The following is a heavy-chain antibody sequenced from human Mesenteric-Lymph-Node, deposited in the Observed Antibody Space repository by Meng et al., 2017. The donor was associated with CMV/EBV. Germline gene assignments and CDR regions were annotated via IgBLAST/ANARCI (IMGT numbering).Heavy chain of an antibody. CDR1: GCTVGDDW. Sequence: SLRLSCAASGCTVGDDWMHWVRQAPGQGLEWVGRIKRITNGGTTDYAAPVKGRFTISRDDSKNTLSLQMNSLKTEDTAVYYCATDLGWGQGTLVTVSS. CDR2: IKRITNGGTT. D-gene: IGHD7-27*01. CDR3: ATDLG. V-gene: IGHV3-15*01. J-gene: IGHJ4*02.